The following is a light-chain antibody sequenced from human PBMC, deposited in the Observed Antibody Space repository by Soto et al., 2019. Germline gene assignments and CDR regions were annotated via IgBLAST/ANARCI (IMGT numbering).Light chain of an antibody. Sequence: DIQMTQSPSSLSASVGDRVTITCRASQSISSYIKWYQQKPGKAPKLLIYAASSLQSGVPSRFSGSGSGTDFTLTISRLQPEDVATYYCQQSYSTPGTFGQGTKVEIK. CDR2: AAS. V-gene: IGKV1-39*01. CDR3: QQSYSTPGT. CDR1: QSISSY. J-gene: IGKJ1*01.